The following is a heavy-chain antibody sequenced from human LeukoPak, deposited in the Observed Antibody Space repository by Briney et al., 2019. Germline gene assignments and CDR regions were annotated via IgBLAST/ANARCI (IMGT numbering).Heavy chain of an antibody. V-gene: IGHV3-48*01. CDR3: AAHASEDRYSSNLAGV. D-gene: IGHD5-18*01. CDR1: GFTFSSYS. J-gene: IGHJ6*02. Sequence: GGSLRLSCAASGFTFSSYSMNWVRQAPGKGLEWVSYISSSSSTIYYADSAKGRFTISRDNAKNSLYLQMNSLRAEDTAVYYCAAHASEDRYSSNLAGVWGQGTTVTVSS. CDR2: ISSSSSTI.